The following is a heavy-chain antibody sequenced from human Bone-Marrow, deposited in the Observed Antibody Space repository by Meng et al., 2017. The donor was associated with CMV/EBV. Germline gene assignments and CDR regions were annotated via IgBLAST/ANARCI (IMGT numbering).Heavy chain of an antibody. D-gene: IGHD2-2*01. CDR3: AREGAIVVVPAAKYYYYGMDV. CDR2: IYSGGST. CDR1: GFTVSSNY. V-gene: IGHV3-53*01. J-gene: IGHJ6*02. Sequence: GESLKISCAASGFTVSSNYMSWVRQAPGKGLEWVSVIYSGGSTYYADSVKGRFTISRDNSKNTLYLQMNSLRAEDTALYYCAREGAIVVVPAAKYYYYGMDVWGQGTTVTVSS.